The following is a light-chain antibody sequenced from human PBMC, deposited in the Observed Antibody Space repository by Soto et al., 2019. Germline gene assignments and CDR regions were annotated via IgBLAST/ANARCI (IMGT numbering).Light chain of an antibody. CDR2: EVS. Sequence: QSALTQPPSASGSPGQSVTISCTGTSSDVGGYNFVSWYQQHPGKAPKLMIYEVSERPSGVPDRFSGSKSGNTASLTVSGLQAEDEADYSCSSYGGSNIVVFGGGTKLTVL. V-gene: IGLV2-8*01. CDR3: SSYGGSNIVV. J-gene: IGLJ2*01. CDR1: SSDVGGYNF.